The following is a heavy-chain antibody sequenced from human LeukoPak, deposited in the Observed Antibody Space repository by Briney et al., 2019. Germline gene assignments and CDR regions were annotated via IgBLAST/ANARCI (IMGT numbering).Heavy chain of an antibody. CDR3: ASDFGGKSDY. CDR1: GYTLNSYW. Sequence: GGSLRLSCVGSGYTLNSYWMHWVRQAPGKGLVWVARINEDGSSTNHAETVRGRFTISRDNAKNTLYLQMNSLRAEDTALYYWASDFGGKSDYWGQGTLVTVSS. J-gene: IGHJ4*02. D-gene: IGHD4-23*01. V-gene: IGHV3-74*01. CDR2: INEDGSST.